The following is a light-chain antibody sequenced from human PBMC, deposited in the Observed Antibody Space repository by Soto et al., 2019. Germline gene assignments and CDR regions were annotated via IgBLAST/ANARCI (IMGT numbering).Light chain of an antibody. J-gene: IGKJ1*01. CDR1: QSVSSR. CDR2: AAS. CDR3: QQSYSTPWT. V-gene: IGKV3-15*01. Sequence: DIVMTQSPATLSASAGERATISCRASQSVSSRLAWYQQKPGKAPKLLIYAASSWATGVPARFSGSGSGTDFTLPISSLQSEDFAVYYCQQSYSTPWTFGQGTKVDIK.